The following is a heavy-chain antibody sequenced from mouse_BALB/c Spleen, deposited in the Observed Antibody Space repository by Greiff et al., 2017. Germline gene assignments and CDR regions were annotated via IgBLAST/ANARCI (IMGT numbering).Heavy chain of an antibody. J-gene: IGHJ2*01. D-gene: IGHD2-4*01. V-gene: IGHV1S22*01. Sequence: LQQPGSELVRPGASVKLSCKASGYTFTSYWMHWVKQRPGQGLEWIGNIYPGSGSTNYDEKFKSKATLTVDTSSSTAYMQLSSLTSEDSAVYYCTRRVWYDYDVFDYWGQGTTLTVSS. CDR1: GYTFTSYW. CDR3: TRRVWYDYDVFDY. CDR2: IYPGSGST.